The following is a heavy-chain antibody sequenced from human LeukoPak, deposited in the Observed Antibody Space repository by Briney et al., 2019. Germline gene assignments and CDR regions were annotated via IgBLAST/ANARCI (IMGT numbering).Heavy chain of an antibody. V-gene: IGHV4-4*07. J-gene: IGHJ4*02. CDR2: IYTSGST. D-gene: IGHD3-22*01. CDR1: GGSISSYY. CDR3: ARDSGNYYDSSGYPNGPFDY. Sequence: SETLSLTCTVSGGSISSYYWSWLRQPAGKGLEWIGRIYTSGSTNYNPSLKSRVTMSVDTSKNQFSLKLSSVTAADTAVYYCARDSGNYYDSSGYPNGPFDYWGQGTLVTVSS.